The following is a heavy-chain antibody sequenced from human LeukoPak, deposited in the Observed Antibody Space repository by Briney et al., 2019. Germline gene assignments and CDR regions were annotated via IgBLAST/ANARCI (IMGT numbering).Heavy chain of an antibody. Sequence: SETLSLTCTVSGDSISSGSYYWSWIRQPADKGLEWIGRIYTSGSTNYNPSLKSRVTISVDTSKNQFSLKLSSVTAADTAVYYCARDTPYYDSSGYYYYYYMDVWGKGTTVTISS. CDR2: IYTSGST. CDR1: GDSISSGSYY. CDR3: ARDTPYYDSSGYYYYYYMDV. V-gene: IGHV4-61*02. D-gene: IGHD3-22*01. J-gene: IGHJ6*03.